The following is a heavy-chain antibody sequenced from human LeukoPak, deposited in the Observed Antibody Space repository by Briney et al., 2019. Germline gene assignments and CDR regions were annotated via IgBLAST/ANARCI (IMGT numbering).Heavy chain of an antibody. J-gene: IGHJ5*02. V-gene: IGHV1-2*02. Sequence: GTSVKVSCKASVYTFTGYYMHWVRQAPGQGLEWMGWINPNSGGTNYAQKFQGRVTMTRDTSISTAYMELSRLRSDDTAVYYCARGAAAGSNWFDPWGQGTLVTVSS. CDR3: ARGAAAGSNWFDP. CDR1: VYTFTGYY. D-gene: IGHD6-13*01. CDR2: INPNSGGT.